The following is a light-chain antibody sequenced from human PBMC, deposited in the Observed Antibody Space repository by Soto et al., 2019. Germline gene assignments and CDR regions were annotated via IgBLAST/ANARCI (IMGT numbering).Light chain of an antibody. CDR3: QQYYSPPLT. Sequence: DIVMTQSPDSLAVSLGERATINCKSSQSVLYSSNNKNYVAWYQQRPGQPPKLLIYWTSIRESGVPDRFSGSGSGTDFTLTISSLQAEDVAVYFWQQYYSPPLTFGGRTRVEIK. V-gene: IGKV4-1*01. J-gene: IGKJ4*01. CDR2: WTS. CDR1: QSVLYSSNNKNY.